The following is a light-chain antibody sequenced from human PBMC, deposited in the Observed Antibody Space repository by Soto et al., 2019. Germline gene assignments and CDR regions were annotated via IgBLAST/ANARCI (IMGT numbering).Light chain of an antibody. J-gene: IGKJ1*01. CDR1: QSVSNNY. CDR3: QQSYSTPLT. Sequence: EIVLTQSPGTLSLSPVERATLSCRASQSVSNNYLAWYQQKPGQAPRLLIYGASIRATGVPGRFSGSGSGTDFTLTISSLQPEDFATYYCQQSYSTPLTFGQGTKVDIK. CDR2: GAS. V-gene: IGKV3-20*01.